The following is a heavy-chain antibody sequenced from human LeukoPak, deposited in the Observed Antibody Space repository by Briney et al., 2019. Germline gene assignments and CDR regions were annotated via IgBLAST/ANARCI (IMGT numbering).Heavy chain of an antibody. J-gene: IGHJ4*02. D-gene: IGHD6-19*01. V-gene: IGHV1-3*01. Sequence: ASVKVSCKASGYTFSSYAMHWVRQAPGQRLEWMGWINAGNGNTKYSQKFQGRVTITRDTSASTAYMELSTVRFEDTAVYYCARDLNQFGGWFDYWSRGTLVTV. CDR3: ARDLNQFGGWFDY. CDR1: GYTFSSYA. CDR2: INAGNGNT.